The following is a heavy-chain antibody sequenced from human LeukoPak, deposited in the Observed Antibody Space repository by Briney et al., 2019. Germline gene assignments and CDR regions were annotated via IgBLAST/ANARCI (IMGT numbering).Heavy chain of an antibody. CDR1: GFTFSSHA. CDR2: ISSSSSYI. D-gene: IGHD6-13*01. J-gene: IGHJ6*03. CDR3: ARDGIAAFYYYYMDV. Sequence: PGGSLRLSCAASGFTFSSHAMSWVRQAPGKGLEWVSSISSSSSYIYYADSVKGRFTISRDNAKNSLYLQMNSLRAEDTAVYYCARDGIAAFYYYYMDVWGKGTTVTVSS. V-gene: IGHV3-21*01.